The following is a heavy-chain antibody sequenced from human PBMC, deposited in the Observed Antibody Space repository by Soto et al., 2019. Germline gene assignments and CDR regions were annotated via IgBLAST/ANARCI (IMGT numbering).Heavy chain of an antibody. Sequence: QVQLVQSGAEVKKPGSSVKVSCKASGGTFSSYAISWVRQAPGQGLEWRGGIIPISATTNYAQKLQGRVTIPADESTSTAYMELSSLRSEDTAVYYCARSQGSSTSLEIYYYYYYGMDVWGQGTTVTVSS. CDR2: IIPISATT. D-gene: IGHD2-2*01. J-gene: IGHJ6*02. CDR3: ARSQGSSTSLEIYYYYYYGMDV. V-gene: IGHV1-69*01. CDR1: GGTFSSYA.